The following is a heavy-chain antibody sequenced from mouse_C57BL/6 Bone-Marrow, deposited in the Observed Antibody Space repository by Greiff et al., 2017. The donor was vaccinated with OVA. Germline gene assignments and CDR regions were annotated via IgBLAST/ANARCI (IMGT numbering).Heavy chain of an antibody. V-gene: IGHV1-26*01. CDR3: ARNYGSALAY. CDR1: GYTFTDYY. J-gene: IGHJ2*01. D-gene: IGHD1-1*01. Sequence: QLKQSGPELVKPGASVKISCKASGYTFTDYYMNWVKQSHGKSLEWIGDINPNNGGTSYNQKFKGKATLTVDKSSSTAYMELRSLTSEDSAVYYCARNYGSALAYWGQGTTLTVSS. CDR2: INPNNGGT.